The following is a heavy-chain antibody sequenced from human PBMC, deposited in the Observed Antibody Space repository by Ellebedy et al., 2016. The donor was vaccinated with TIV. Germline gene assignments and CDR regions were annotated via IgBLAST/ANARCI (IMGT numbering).Heavy chain of an antibody. CDR1: GYTFTDYY. CDR2: INPNSGGT. Sequence: AASVKVSCKTSGYTFTDYYIHWVRQAPGQGLEWMAWINPNSGGTNYAQKFQGRVTVTRDTSTSTAFLELRSLRSDDTAVYYCTRDLTNIVSGDYWGQGTLVTVSS. CDR3: TRDLTNIVSGDY. J-gene: IGHJ4*02. V-gene: IGHV1-2*02. D-gene: IGHD5/OR15-5a*01.